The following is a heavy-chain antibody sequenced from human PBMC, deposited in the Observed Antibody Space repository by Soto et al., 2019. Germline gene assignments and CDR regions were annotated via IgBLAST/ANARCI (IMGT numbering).Heavy chain of an antibody. Sequence: QVQLVQSGAEVKKPGASVKVSCKVSGYTLTELSMHWVRQAPGKGLEGMGGFDPEDGETIYAQKFQVRVTMTEDISTDTAYMELSSLSSEDTAVYYCATGIRYFDWLLPSFDYWGQGPLVTVSS. CDR3: ATGIRYFDWLLPSFDY. CDR2: FDPEDGET. J-gene: IGHJ4*02. D-gene: IGHD3-9*01. V-gene: IGHV1-24*01. CDR1: GYTLTELS.